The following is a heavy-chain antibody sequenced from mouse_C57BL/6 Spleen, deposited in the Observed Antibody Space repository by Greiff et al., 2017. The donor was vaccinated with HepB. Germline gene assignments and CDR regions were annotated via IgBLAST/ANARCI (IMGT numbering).Heavy chain of an antibody. CDR2: IDPSDSYT. V-gene: IGHV1-59*01. CDR1: GYTFTSYW. D-gene: IGHD3-2*02. J-gene: IGHJ3*01. Sequence: VQLQQSGAELVRPGTSVKLSCKASGYTFTSYWMHWVKQRPGQGLEWIGVIDPSDSYTNYNQKFKGKATLTVDTSSSTAYLQLSSLTSADSAVYYCARGPTAQAWFAYWGQGTLVTVSA. CDR3: ARGPTAQAWFAY.